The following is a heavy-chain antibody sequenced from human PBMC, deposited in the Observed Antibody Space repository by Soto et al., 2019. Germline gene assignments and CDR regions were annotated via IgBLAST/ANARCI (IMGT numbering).Heavy chain of an antibody. CDR3: ARARSLTKIRRGNWFDP. CDR1: GYTFTSYD. D-gene: IGHD2-8*01. J-gene: IGHJ5*02. V-gene: IGHV1-8*01. Sequence: QVQLVQSGAEVKKPGASVKVSCKASGYTFTSYDINWVRQATGQGLEWMGWMNPNSGNTGYAQKFQGRVTMTRNTPINTGYMELSSLRCEDTAVYYCARARSLTKIRRGNWFDPWGQGTLVTVSS. CDR2: MNPNSGNT.